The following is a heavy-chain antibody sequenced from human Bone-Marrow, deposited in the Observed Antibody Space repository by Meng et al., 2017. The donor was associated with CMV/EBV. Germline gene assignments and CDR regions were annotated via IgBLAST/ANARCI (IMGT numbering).Heavy chain of an antibody. V-gene: IGHV5-51*01. CDR2: IYPGDSDT. CDR1: GYSFTSYW. CDR3: ARLFSSSRSIDD. J-gene: IGHJ4*02. Sequence: GGSPRLSCKGSGYSFTSYWIGWVRQMPGKGLEWMGIIYPGDSDTRYSPSFQGQVTISADKSISTAYLQWSSLKASDTAMYYCARLFSSSRSIDDWGQGTLVTVSS. D-gene: IGHD6-6*01.